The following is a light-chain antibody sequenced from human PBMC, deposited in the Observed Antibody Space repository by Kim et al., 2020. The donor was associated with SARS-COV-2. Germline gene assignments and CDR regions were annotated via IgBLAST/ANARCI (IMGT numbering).Light chain of an antibody. J-gene: IGKJ5*01. CDR3: QQYGSSPST. Sequence: EIVLTQSPGTLSLSPGERATLSCRASQGVSSYLAWYQQKPGQAPRLLIYGASSKATGIPDRFSGSGSATDFTLTIGRLEPEDFAVYYCQQYGSSPSTFGQGTQLEIK. CDR1: QGVSSY. CDR2: GAS. V-gene: IGKV3-20*01.